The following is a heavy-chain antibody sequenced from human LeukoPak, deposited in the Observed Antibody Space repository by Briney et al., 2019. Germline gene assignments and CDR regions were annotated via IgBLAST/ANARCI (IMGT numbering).Heavy chain of an antibody. V-gene: IGHV4-59*01. CDR2: IYYSGST. J-gene: IGHJ5*02. Sequence: SETLSLTCAVYGASFSGYYWNWIRQPPGKGLEWIGYIYYSGSTNYNPSLKSRVTISVDTSKNQFSLKLSSVTAADTAVYYCAGGTDYYDSSGYSWGQGTLVTVSS. CDR3: AGGTDYYDSSGYS. D-gene: IGHD3-22*01. CDR1: GASFSGYY.